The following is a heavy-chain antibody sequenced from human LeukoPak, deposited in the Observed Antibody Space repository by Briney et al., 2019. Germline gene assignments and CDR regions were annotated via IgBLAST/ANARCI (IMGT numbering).Heavy chain of an antibody. CDR1: GGSFSGYY. CDR2: INHSGST. D-gene: IGHD2/OR15-2a*01. J-gene: IGHJ5*02. V-gene: IGHV4-34*01. Sequence: SETLSLTCAVYGGSFSGYYWSWIRQPPGKGLEWIGEINHSGSTNYNPSLKSRVTISVDTSKNQFSLKLSSVTAADTAVYYCARDLFPLGWFDPWGQGTLVTVSS. CDR3: ARDLFPLGWFDP.